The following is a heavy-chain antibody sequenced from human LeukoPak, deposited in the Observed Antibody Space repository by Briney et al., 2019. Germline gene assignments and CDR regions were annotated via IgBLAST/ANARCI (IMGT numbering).Heavy chain of an antibody. J-gene: IGHJ4*02. CDR1: GFTFSSYG. D-gene: IGHD2-2*01. CDR2: ISYDGSNK. V-gene: IGHV3-30*03. CDR3: ARLLTRALFDY. Sequence: GGSLRLSCAASGFTFSSYGMHWVRQAPGKGLEWVAVISYDGSNKYYADSVKGRFTISRDNSKNTLYLQMNSLRAEDTAVYYCARLLTRALFDYGGQEPLVTVS.